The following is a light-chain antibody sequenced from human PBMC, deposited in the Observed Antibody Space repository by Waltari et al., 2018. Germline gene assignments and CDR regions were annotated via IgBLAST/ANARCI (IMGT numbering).Light chain of an antibody. CDR1: QRVGRS. Sequence: EIVLTQSPGPLSFLPGERATHPFTASQRVGRSLAWYQQKRGRAPSLLIYATSTRATGIPDRFSGSGSGTDFSLTISRLEPEDFAVYYCQHYVRLPVTFGLGTKVEIK. CDR2: ATS. J-gene: IGKJ1*01. V-gene: IGKV3-20*01. CDR3: QHYVRLPVT.